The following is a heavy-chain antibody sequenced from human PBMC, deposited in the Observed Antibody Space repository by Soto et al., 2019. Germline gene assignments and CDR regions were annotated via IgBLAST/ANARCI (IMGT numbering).Heavy chain of an antibody. Sequence: SGPTLVNPTQTLTLTCTFSGFSLSTSGVGVGWIRQPPGKALEWLALIYWNDDKRYSPSLKSRLTITKDTSKNQVVLTMTNMDPVDTATYYCARDRIVATRGDFDYWGQGTMVTVAS. J-gene: IGHJ4*02. CDR1: GFSLSTSGVG. D-gene: IGHD5-12*01. V-gene: IGHV2-5*01. CDR3: ARDRIVATRGDFDY. CDR2: IYWNDDK.